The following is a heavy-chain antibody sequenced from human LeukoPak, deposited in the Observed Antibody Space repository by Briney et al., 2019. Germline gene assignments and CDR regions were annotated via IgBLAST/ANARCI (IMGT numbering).Heavy chain of an antibody. CDR1: GFTFSSYW. CDR3: AREVVVVAATNAFDI. CDR2: INSDGSST. J-gene: IGHJ3*02. Sequence: GGSLRLSCAASGFTFSSYWMHWVRQAPGKGLVWVSRINSDGSSTSYADSVKGRFTISRDNAKNTLYLQMNSLRAEDTAVYYCAREVVVVAATNAFDIWGQGTMITVSS. V-gene: IGHV3-74*01. D-gene: IGHD2-15*01.